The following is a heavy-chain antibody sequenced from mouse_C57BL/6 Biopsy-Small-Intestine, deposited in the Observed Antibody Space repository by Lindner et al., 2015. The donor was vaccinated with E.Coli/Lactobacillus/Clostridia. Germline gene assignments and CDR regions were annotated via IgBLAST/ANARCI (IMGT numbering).Heavy chain of an antibody. CDR3: AREGYGYFDV. J-gene: IGHJ1*03. V-gene: IGHV1-42*01. Sequence: VQLQESGPELVKPGASVKISCKASGYSSTGYYMNWVKQSPEKSLEWIGEINPSTGGTTYNQKFKAKATLTVDKSSSTAYMQLKSLTSEDSAVYYCAREGYGYFDVWGTGTAVTVSS. CDR2: INPSTGGT. CDR1: GYSSTGYY.